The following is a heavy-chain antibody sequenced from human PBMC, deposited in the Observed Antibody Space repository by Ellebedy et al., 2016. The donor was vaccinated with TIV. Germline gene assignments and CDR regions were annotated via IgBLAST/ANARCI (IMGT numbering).Heavy chain of an antibody. Sequence: GGSLRLXXAASGFTFRRFAMHWVRQSPGKGLEWVALMSYDGSNKYYRDSVRGRFTISRDNSKNTLYLQMNSLRTEDTAVYYCAKDGEADSIGYPTPDYWGQGTLVTVSS. D-gene: IGHD3-22*01. V-gene: IGHV3-30*18. J-gene: IGHJ4*02. CDR3: AKDGEADSIGYPTPDY. CDR2: MSYDGSNK. CDR1: GFTFRRFA.